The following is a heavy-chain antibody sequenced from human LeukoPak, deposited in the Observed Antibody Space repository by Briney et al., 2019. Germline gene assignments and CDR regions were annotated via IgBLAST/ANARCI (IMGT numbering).Heavy chain of an antibody. CDR2: ISSSGRTA. CDR3: AREVRYFALGDY. D-gene: IGHD3-9*01. Sequence: GGSLRLSCAASGFTFSSYEMNWVRQTPGKGLEWVSYISSSGRTAYYADSVRGRFTISRDNAKNSLYLQMNSLRAEDTAVYYCAREVRYFALGDYWGQGTLVTVSS. V-gene: IGHV3-48*03. CDR1: GFTFSSYE. J-gene: IGHJ4*02.